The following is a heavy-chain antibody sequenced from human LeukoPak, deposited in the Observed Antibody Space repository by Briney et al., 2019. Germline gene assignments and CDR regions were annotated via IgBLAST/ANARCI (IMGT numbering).Heavy chain of an antibody. V-gene: IGHV3-23*01. J-gene: IGHJ4*02. D-gene: IGHD3-22*01. CDR2: ISGSGGST. CDR3: AKEDDSSGYSLYYFDY. CDR1: GFTFSSYG. Sequence: GGTLRLSCAASGFTFSSYGMSWVRQAPGKGLEWVSAISGSGGSTYYADSVKGRFTISRDNSKNTLYLQMNSLRAEDTAVYYCAKEDDSSGYSLYYFDYWGQGTLVTVSS.